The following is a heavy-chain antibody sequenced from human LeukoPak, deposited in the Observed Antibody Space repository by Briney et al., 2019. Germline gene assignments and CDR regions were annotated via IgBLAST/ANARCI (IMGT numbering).Heavy chain of an antibody. V-gene: IGHV1-24*01. D-gene: IGHD1-1*01. CDR1: GYTLTELS. CDR2: FDPEDGEA. J-gene: IGHJ4*02. CDR3: ATDREGTGLHFDY. Sequence: ASVKVSCKVSGYTLTELSMHWVRQAPGKGLEWMGGFDPEDGEAIYAQKFQGRVTMTEGTSTDTAYMELSSLRSEDTAVYYCATDREGTGLHFDYWGQGTLVTVSS.